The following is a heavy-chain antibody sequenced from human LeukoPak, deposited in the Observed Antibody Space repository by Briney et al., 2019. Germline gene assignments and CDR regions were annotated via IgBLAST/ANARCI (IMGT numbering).Heavy chain of an antibody. CDR1: GYTFTSYG. Sequence: ASVKVSCKASGYTFTSYGTSWVRQAPGQGLEWMGWISAYNGNTNYAQKLQGRVTMTTDTSTSTAYMELRSLRSDDTAVYYCARDPRRYDFWSGYQYWGQGTLVTVSS. CDR2: ISAYNGNT. J-gene: IGHJ4*02. D-gene: IGHD3-3*01. CDR3: ARDPRRYDFWSGYQY. V-gene: IGHV1-18*01.